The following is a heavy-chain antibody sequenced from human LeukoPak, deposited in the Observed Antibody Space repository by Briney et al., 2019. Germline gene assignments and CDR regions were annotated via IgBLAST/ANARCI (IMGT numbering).Heavy chain of an antibody. D-gene: IGHD6-13*01. CDR1: GGSFSGYY. Sequence: SETLSLTCAVYGGSFSGYYWSWIRQPPGKVLEWIGEINHSGSTNYNPSLKSRVTISVDTSKNQFSLKLSSVTAADTAVYYCARAGPSSSWHQFDYWGQGTLVTVSS. J-gene: IGHJ4*02. V-gene: IGHV4-34*01. CDR2: INHSGST. CDR3: ARAGPSSSWHQFDY.